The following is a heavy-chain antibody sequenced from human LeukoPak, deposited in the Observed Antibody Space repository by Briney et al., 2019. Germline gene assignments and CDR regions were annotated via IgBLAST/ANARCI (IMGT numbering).Heavy chain of an antibody. CDR1: GGSISSYY. CDR2: IYYSGTT. D-gene: IGHD2-15*01. CDR3: ARVGYCSGGSCFYYYYMDV. Sequence: SETLSLTCTASGGSISSYYWSWIRQPPGKGLGWIGYIYYSGTTNHNPSLEGRVTISIDTSKSQFSLRLSSVTAADTAVYYCARVGYCSGGSCFYYYYMDVWGKGTTVTVSS. V-gene: IGHV4-59*01. J-gene: IGHJ6*03.